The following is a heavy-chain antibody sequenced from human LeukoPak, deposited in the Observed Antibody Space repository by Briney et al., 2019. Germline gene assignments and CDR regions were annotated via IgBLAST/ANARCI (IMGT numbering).Heavy chain of an antibody. D-gene: IGHD6-19*01. V-gene: IGHV1-18*01. J-gene: IGHJ4*02. CDR1: GYTFTSYG. CDR2: ISAYNGNT. Sequence: ASVKVSCKASGYTFTSYGISWVRQAPGQGLEWMGWISAYNGNTNYAQKLQGRVTMTTDTSTSTAYMELSSLRSEDTAVYYCARQIAVAPFDYWGQGTLVTVSS. CDR3: ARQIAVAPFDY.